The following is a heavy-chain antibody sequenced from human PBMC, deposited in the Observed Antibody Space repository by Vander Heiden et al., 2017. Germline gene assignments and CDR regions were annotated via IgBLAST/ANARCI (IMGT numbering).Heavy chain of an antibody. D-gene: IGHD3-10*01. J-gene: IGHJ4*02. Sequence: EVQLLESGGGLVQPGGSLRLSCAASGFTFSSYAMRWVRQAPGKGREWVSAIRGSGGSTYYADSVKGRFTISRDNSKNTLYLQMNSLRAEDTAVYYCAKVRDYYGSGSYADWGQGTLVTVSS. CDR2: IRGSGGST. V-gene: IGHV3-23*01. CDR1: GFTFSSYA. CDR3: AKVRDYYGSGSYAD.